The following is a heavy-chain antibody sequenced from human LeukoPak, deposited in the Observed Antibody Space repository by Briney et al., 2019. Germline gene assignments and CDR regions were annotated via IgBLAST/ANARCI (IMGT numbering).Heavy chain of an antibody. CDR2: MNPNSGNT. Sequence: ASVKVSCKASGYTFTSYDINWVRQATGQGLEWMGWMNPNSGNTGYAQKFQGRVTITRNTSISTAYMELSSLRSEDTAVYYCAREGIAAAGVYYYYYMDVWGKGTTVTVSS. D-gene: IGHD6-13*01. CDR3: AREGIAAAGVYYYYYMDV. J-gene: IGHJ6*03. V-gene: IGHV1-8*03. CDR1: GYTFTSYD.